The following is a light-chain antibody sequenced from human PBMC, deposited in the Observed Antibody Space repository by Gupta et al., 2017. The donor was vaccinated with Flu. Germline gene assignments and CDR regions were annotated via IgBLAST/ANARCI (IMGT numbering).Light chain of an antibody. CDR3: KQSAHWPWA. J-gene: IGKJ1*01. CDR1: QGLVYSDGNTY. CDR2: LVS. Sequence: VTLGQPASISGRSSQGLVYSDGNTYLNWIQQRPGQSPRRLIYLVSNRESGVPDRFSGSGSGTDFTLRISRVEADDVGIYYCKQSAHWPWAFGQGTKLEIK. V-gene: IGKV2-30*01.